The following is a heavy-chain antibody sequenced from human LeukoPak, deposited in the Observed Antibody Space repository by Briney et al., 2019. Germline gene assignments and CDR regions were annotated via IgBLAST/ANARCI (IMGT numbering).Heavy chain of an antibody. CDR2: FDPEDGET. CDR3: ARDFRGYYDFWSGYSTENNWFDP. Sequence: ASVEVSCKVSGYTLTELSMHWVRQAPGKGLEWMGGFDPEDGETIYAQKFQGRVTMTEDTSTDTAYMELRSLRSDDTAVYYCARDFRGYYDFWSGYSTENNWFDPWGQGTLVTVSS. D-gene: IGHD3-3*01. V-gene: IGHV1-24*01. J-gene: IGHJ5*02. CDR1: GYTLTELS.